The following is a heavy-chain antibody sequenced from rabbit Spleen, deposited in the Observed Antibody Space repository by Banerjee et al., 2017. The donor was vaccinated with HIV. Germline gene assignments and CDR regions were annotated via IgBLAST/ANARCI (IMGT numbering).Heavy chain of an antibody. V-gene: IGHV1S69*01. CDR1: GIDLSKYA. CDR2: INSDTT. Sequence: QSVEESGGRLVTPGGSLTLTCTVSGIDLSKYAMGWVRQAPGEGLEWIGIINSDTTAYATWAKGRFTVSKTSTTVDLKITSPTTEDSATYFCARVFLGNYYGMDLWGPGTLVTVS. J-gene: IGHJ6*01. CDR3: ARVFLGNYYGMDL. D-gene: IGHD4-2*01.